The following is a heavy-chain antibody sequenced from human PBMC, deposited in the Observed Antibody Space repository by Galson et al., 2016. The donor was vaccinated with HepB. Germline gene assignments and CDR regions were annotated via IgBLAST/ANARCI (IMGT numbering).Heavy chain of an antibody. D-gene: IGHD3-10*01. Sequence: SETLSLTCTVSGGSVRSATYYWSWIRQPPGKGLEWIGSIYYNGNTNYNPSLKSRVTISLDTTKNQFSLKLSSVTAADTALYFCARERTFISPWGQGTLVTVSS. CDR2: IYYNGNT. CDR3: ARERTFISP. CDR1: GGSVRSATYY. V-gene: IGHV4-61*01. J-gene: IGHJ5*02.